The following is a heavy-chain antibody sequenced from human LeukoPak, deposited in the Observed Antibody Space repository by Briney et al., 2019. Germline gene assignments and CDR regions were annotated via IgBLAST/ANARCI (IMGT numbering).Heavy chain of an antibody. Sequence: SETLSLTCAVYGGSFSGYYWSWIRQPPGKGLEWIGEINRSGSTNYNPSLKSRVTMSVDTSKNQFSLKLSSVTAADTAVYYCAREALWLQVLDYWGQGTLVTVSS. CDR1: GGSFSGYY. CDR3: AREALWLQVLDY. J-gene: IGHJ4*02. V-gene: IGHV4-34*01. CDR2: INRSGST. D-gene: IGHD5-24*01.